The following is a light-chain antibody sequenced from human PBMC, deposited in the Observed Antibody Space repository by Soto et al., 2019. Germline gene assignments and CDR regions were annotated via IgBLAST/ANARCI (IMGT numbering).Light chain of an antibody. J-gene: IGLJ1*01. CDR2: DVT. V-gene: IGLV2-14*03. Sequence: QSALTQPAFVSGSPGQSITITCTGTNSDVGGYNFVSWYQQHPGKVPKLMIYDVTNRPSGVSNRFSGSKSGNTASLTISGLQAEDEADYYCSSYTSSSTLVFGTGTKLTVL. CDR3: SSYTSSSTLV. CDR1: NSDVGGYNF.